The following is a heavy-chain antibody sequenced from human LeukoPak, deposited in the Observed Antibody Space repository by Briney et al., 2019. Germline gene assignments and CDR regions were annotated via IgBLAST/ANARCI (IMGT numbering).Heavy chain of an antibody. Sequence: SETLSLTCTVSGGSISSSSYYWGWIRQPPGKGLEWIGSIYYSGSTYYNPSLKSRVTISVDTSKNQFSLKLSSVTAADTAVYYCARAWGYGDYDYWGQGTLVTVSS. V-gene: IGHV4-39*07. D-gene: IGHD4-17*01. J-gene: IGHJ4*02. CDR1: GGSISSSSYY. CDR2: IYYSGST. CDR3: ARAWGYGDYDY.